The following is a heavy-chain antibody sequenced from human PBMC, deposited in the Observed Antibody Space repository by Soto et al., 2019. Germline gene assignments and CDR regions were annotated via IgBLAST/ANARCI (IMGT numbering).Heavy chain of an antibody. CDR2: IYYSGST. J-gene: IGHJ4*02. Sequence: QLQLQESGPGLVKPSETLSLTCTVSGGSISSSNSYWGWIRQPPGKGLEWIGSIYYSGSTYYNPSLKGRVSIYVDTSKNQFSLKLSSVTAADTAVYYCARRGFMGATTIDYWGQGTLVTVSS. CDR1: GGSISSSNSY. D-gene: IGHD1-26*01. V-gene: IGHV4-39*01. CDR3: ARRGFMGATTIDY.